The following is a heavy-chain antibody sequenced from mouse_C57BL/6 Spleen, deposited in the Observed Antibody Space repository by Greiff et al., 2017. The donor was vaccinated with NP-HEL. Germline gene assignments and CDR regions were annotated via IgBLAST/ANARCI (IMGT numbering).Heavy chain of an antibody. Sequence: QVQLQQSGAELVRPGASVTLSCKASGYTFTDYEMHWVKQTPVHGLEWIGAIDPETGGTAYNQKFKGKAILTADKSSSTAYMELRSLTSEDSAVYYCTRWPYYYGSSYYFDYWGQGTTLTVSS. CDR2: IDPETGGT. J-gene: IGHJ2*01. D-gene: IGHD1-1*01. CDR1: GYTFTDYE. CDR3: TRWPYYYGSSYYFDY. V-gene: IGHV1-15*01.